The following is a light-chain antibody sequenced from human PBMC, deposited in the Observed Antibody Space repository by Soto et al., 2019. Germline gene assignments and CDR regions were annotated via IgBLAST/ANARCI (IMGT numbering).Light chain of an antibody. Sequence: EIVLPQSPATLSLSPGERATLSCRASQSVSSYFAWYQQKPGQAPRLLIYDAFKRATGIPARFSGSGSGTDFTLTISSLEPEDFAVYYCQQRSNWPLTFGGGTKVEVK. CDR3: QQRSNWPLT. V-gene: IGKV3-11*01. CDR1: QSVSSY. CDR2: DAF. J-gene: IGKJ4*01.